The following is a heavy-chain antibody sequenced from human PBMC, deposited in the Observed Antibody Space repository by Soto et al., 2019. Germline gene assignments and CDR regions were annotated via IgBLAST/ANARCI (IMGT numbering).Heavy chain of an antibody. J-gene: IGHJ4*02. V-gene: IGHV3-9*01. CDR2: ISWNSGSI. D-gene: IGHD3-10*01. Sequence: GGSLRLSCAASGFTFDDYAMHWVRQAPGKGLEWVSGISWNSGSIGYADSVKGRFTISRDNAKNSLYLQMNSLRAEDTALYYCAKDTYGSGSYYVFDYWGQGTLVTVSS. CDR1: GFTFDDYA. CDR3: AKDTYGSGSYYVFDY.